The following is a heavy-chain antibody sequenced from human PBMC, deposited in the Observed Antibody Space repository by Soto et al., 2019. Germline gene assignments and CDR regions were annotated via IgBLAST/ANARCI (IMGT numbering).Heavy chain of an antibody. CDR3: ASGRGYDILTGYYPYFDY. V-gene: IGHV3-9*01. CDR2: ISWNSGSI. CDR1: GFTFDDYA. D-gene: IGHD3-9*01. Sequence: EVQLVESGGGLAQPGRSLRLSCAASGFTFDDYAMHWVRQAPGKGLEWVSGISWNSGSIGYADSVKGRFTIPRDNAKKYLYLQMNSLRAEDTALYYCASGRGYDILTGYYPYFDYWGQGTLVTVSS. J-gene: IGHJ4*02.